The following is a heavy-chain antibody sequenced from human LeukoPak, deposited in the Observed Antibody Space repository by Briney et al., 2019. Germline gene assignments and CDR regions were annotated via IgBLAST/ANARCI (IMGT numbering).Heavy chain of an antibody. D-gene: IGHD3-10*01. CDR1: GGSFSGYY. V-gene: IGHV4-34*01. J-gene: IGHJ6*03. CDR3: ARDRMVRGVEPDHYYYMDV. Sequence: PSETLSLTCAVYGGSFSGYYWSWIRQPPGKGLEWIGEINHSGSTNYNPSLKSRVTISVDTSKNQFSLKLSSVTAADTAVYYCARDRMVRGVEPDHYYYMDVWGKGTTVTISS. CDR2: INHSGST.